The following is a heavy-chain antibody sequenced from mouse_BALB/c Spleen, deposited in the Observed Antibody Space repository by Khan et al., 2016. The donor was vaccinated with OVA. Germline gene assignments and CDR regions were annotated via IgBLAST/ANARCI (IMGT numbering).Heavy chain of an antibody. V-gene: IGHV3-2*02. CDR2: ISYSGIT. D-gene: IGHD1-1*01. CDR3: ARKNYYGYAMDY. J-gene: IGHJ4*01. CDR1: GYSITSGYA. Sequence: VQLKESGPGLVKPSQSLSLTCTVTGYSITSGYAWNWIRQFPGNKLEWMGYISYSGITSYNPSLRSRISITRDTSKNQFFLQLNSVTTEDTATYDCARKNYYGYAMDYWGQGTSVTVSS.